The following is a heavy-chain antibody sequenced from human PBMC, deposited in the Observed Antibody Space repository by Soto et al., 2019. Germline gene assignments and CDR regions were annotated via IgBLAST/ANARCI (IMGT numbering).Heavy chain of an antibody. CDR3: ARDRTIAARLFDY. CDR2: ISSSSSTI. Sequence: EVQLVESGGGLVQPGGSLRLSCAASGFTFSSYSMKWVRQAPGKGLEWVSYISSSSSTIYYADSVKGRFTISRDNAKNSLYLQINSLRAEDTAVYYCARDRTIAARLFDYWGQGTLVTVSS. V-gene: IGHV3-48*01. J-gene: IGHJ4*02. CDR1: GFTFSSYS. D-gene: IGHD6-6*01.